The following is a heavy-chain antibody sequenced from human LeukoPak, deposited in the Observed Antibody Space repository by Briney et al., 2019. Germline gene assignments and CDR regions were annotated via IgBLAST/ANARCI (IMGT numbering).Heavy chain of an antibody. Sequence: GGSLRLSCAASGFTFSSYGMHWVRQAPGKGLEWVAAISYDGSNKYYADSVKGRFTISRDNSKNTLYLQMNSLRAEDTAVYYCAKGGDGYNYYFDYWGQGTLVTVSS. CDR3: AKGGDGYNYYFDY. CDR2: ISYDGSNK. CDR1: GFTFSSYG. D-gene: IGHD5-24*01. V-gene: IGHV3-30*18. J-gene: IGHJ4*02.